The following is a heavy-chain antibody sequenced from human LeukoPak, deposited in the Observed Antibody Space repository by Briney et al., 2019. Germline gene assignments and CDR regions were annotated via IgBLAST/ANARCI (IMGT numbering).Heavy chain of an antibody. CDR2: INPNSGGT. J-gene: IGHJ5*02. V-gene: IGHV1-2*02. CDR3: ARVLGVVVPAAIYWFDP. Sequence: ASVKVSCKASGYTFTGYYMHWVRQAPGQGLEWMGWINPNSGGTNYAQKFQGRVTMTRDTSISTAYMELSRLRSDDTAVYYCARVLGVVVPAAIYWFDPWGQGTLVTVSS. CDR1: GYTFTGYY. D-gene: IGHD2-2*02.